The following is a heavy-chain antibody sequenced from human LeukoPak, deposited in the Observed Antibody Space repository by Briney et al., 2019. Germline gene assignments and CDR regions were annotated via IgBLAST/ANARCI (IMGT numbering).Heavy chain of an antibody. D-gene: IGHD1-14*01. CDR2: INGGGSTT. CDR1: GFTFRRYA. V-gene: IGHV3-23*01. Sequence: TWGSLRLSCAVSGFTFRRYAMTWVRQAPGKGLEWDSGINGGGSTTYYADSVKGRFTISRDSSNNTLNLQMNSLRAEDTAIYYCARRTADYYFDCWGQGTLVTVSS. J-gene: IGHJ4*02. CDR3: ARRTADYYFDC.